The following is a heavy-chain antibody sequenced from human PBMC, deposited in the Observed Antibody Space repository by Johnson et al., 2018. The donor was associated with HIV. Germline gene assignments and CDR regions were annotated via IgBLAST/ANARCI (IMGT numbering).Heavy chain of an antibody. CDR2: LSYDGSNK. J-gene: IGHJ3*02. CDR3: AKDRRDGYNYGGGAFDI. D-gene: IGHD5-24*01. Sequence: QMQLVESGGGVVQPGRSLRLSCAASGFTFSSYAMHWVRQAPGKGLEWVAVLSYDGSNKYYVDSVKGRFTISRDNSKNTLYLQMNSLRAEDTAVYYCAKDRRDGYNYGGGAFDIWGQGTMVTVSS. CDR1: GFTFSSYA. V-gene: IGHV3-30-3*01.